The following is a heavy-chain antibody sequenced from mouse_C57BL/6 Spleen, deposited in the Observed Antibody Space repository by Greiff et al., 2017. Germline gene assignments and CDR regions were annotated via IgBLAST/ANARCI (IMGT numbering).Heavy chain of an antibody. CDR3: ARSDYYSKAWFAY. Sequence: VQLQQSGPELVKPGASVKISCKASGYSFTGYYMNWVKQSPEKSLEWIGEINPSTGGTTYNQKFKAKATVTVDKSSSTAYMQLKSLTSEDSAVYYCARSDYYSKAWFAYGGQGTLVTVSA. J-gene: IGHJ3*01. CDR1: GYSFTGYY. V-gene: IGHV1-42*01. D-gene: IGHD2-5*01. CDR2: INPSTGGT.